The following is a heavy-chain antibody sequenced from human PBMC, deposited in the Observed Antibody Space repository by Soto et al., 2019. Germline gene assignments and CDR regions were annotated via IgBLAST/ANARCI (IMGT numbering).Heavy chain of an antibody. J-gene: IGHJ4*02. CDR1: GGSFSGYY. CDR3: ARFNRITIFGVVINDYFDC. CDR2: INHSGST. Sequence: PSETLSLTCAVYGGSFSGYYWSWIRQPPGKGLEWIGEINHSGSTNYNPSLKSRVTISVDTSKNQFSLKLSSVTAADTAVYYCARFNRITIFGVVINDYFDCWGQRTLVTVSS. D-gene: IGHD3-3*01. V-gene: IGHV4-34*01.